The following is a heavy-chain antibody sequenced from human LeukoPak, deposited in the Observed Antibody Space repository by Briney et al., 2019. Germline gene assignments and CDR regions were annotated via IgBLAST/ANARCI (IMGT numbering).Heavy chain of an antibody. CDR2: IYYSGST. J-gene: IGHJ3*02. D-gene: IGHD3-10*01. CDR1: GGSISSYY. Sequence: SETLSLTCTVSGGSISSYYWSWIRQPPGKGLEWIGYIYYSGSTNYNSSLKSQVTISVDTSENQFSLKLTSVTAADTAVYYCARALFGESYAFDIWGQGTMVTVSS. V-gene: IGHV4-59*01. CDR3: ARALFGESYAFDI.